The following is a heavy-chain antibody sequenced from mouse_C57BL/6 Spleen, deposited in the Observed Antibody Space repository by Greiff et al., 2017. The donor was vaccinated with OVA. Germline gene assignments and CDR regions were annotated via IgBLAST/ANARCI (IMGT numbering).Heavy chain of an antibody. CDR2: IDPSDSET. J-gene: IGHJ2*01. CDR1: GYTFTSYW. CDR3: ARARITTVVAPGY. D-gene: IGHD1-1*01. Sequence: VQLQQPGAELVRPGSSVKLSCKASGYTFTSYWMHWVKQRPIQGLEWIGNIDPSDSETHYNQKFKDKATLTVDKSSSTAYMQLSSLPSEDSAVYYCARARITTVVAPGYWGQGTTLTVSS. V-gene: IGHV1-52*01.